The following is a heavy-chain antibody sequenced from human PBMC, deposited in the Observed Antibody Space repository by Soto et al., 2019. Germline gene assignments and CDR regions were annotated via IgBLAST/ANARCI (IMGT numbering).Heavy chain of an antibody. Sequence: ASVKVSCKASGITFSTYAIHWVRQAPGQRLEWMGWINAGNGNTRYSQKLQGRVTLTRDTSASTAYMDLSSLRSEDTAIYYCARAISCYVTWGQGTLVTVSS. CDR1: GITFSTYA. J-gene: IGHJ5*02. D-gene: IGHD5-12*01. CDR2: INAGNGNT. CDR3: ARAISCYVT. V-gene: IGHV1-3*01.